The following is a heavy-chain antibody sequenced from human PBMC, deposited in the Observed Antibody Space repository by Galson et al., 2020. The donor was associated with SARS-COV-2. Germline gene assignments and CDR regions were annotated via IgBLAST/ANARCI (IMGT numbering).Heavy chain of an antibody. CDR3: AKDGISRVRRAPIFYFDS. J-gene: IGHJ4*02. V-gene: IGHV3-23*01. CDR2: LTASGDST. CDR1: GFTFSTFA. Sequence: GESLKISCAASGFTFSTFAMSWVRQAPGKGLEWVSGLTASGDSTYYTDSVKGRFTISRDNSKNTLYLQMNSLSAEDTAVYYCAKDGISRVRRAPIFYFDSWGQGTLVTVSS. D-gene: IGHD2-2*01.